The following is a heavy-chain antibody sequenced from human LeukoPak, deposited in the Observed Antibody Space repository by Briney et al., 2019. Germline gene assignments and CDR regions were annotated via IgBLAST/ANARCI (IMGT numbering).Heavy chain of an antibody. D-gene: IGHD6-19*01. CDR1: GCTFSSYA. CDR3: VRPLSSGWYYFDC. CDR2: ISYEGRKK. Sequence: GISLTLSCAASGCTFSSYAMHWVRQAPGNGQEWVADISYEGRKKHHPHPVKRRFTHPSNNPKHTPYLPIDSLRADDTAVYFCVRPLSSGWYYFDCLRRGTLVTVSS. J-gene: IGHJ4*02. V-gene: IGHV3-30*04.